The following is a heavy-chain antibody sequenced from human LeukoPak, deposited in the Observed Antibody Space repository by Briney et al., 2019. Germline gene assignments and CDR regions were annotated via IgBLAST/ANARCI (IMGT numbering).Heavy chain of an antibody. D-gene: IGHD5/OR15-5a*01. V-gene: IGHV3-48*03. CDR3: ASFETVSATSFDP. CDR2: ISSSGSII. J-gene: IGHJ5*02. Sequence: GGSLRLSCAASGFTFSSYEINWVRQAPGKGLEWVSHISSSGSIIYYADSVKGRFTISRDNAKNSLYLQMNSLRAEDTAVYYCASFETVSATSFDPWGQGTLVTVSS. CDR1: GFTFSSYE.